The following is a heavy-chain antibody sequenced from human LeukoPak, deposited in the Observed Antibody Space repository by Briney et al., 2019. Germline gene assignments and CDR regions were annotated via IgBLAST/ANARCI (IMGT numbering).Heavy chain of an antibody. V-gene: IGHV3-23*01. Sequence: GGSLRLSCAASGFTFNIYAMNWVRQAPGKGLEWVSTISGNGGRISYADSVKGRFTISRDNSKNTLYLQMNSLGAEDTAVYYCAKDREGGYCSGGSCSFDYRGQGTLVTVSS. CDR2: ISGNGGRI. D-gene: IGHD2-15*01. CDR1: GFTFNIYA. J-gene: IGHJ4*02. CDR3: AKDREGGYCSGGSCSFDY.